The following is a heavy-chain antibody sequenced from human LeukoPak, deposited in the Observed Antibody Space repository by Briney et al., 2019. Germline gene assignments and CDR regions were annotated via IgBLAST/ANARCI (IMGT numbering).Heavy chain of an antibody. J-gene: IGHJ4*02. CDR1: GGSISSYY. D-gene: IGHD5-18*01. Sequence: SETLSLTCTVSGGSISSYYWSWIRQPPGKGLEWIGYIYYSGSTKYNPSPRSRVTISADTSKNQFSLKLSSLTAADTAVYYCARSVLGYSYGLHIDYWGQGTLVTVSS. V-gene: IGHV4-59*01. CDR2: IYYSGST. CDR3: ARSVLGYSYGLHIDY.